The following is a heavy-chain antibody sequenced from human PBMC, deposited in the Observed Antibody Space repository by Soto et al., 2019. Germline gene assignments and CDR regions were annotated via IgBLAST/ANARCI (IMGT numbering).Heavy chain of an antibody. J-gene: IGHJ3*02. CDR1: GGSFSGYY. CDR2: ISYSGNT. CDR3: VRGMETLALGDAFDI. D-gene: IGHD3-3*01. Sequence: PSETLSLTCGVNGGSFSGYYWNWIRQSPGKGLEWIGYISYSGNTYYNPSLKTRGLISVDTSKNHFSLRLTSVTAADTAVYYCVRGMETLALGDAFDIWGQGTMVTVSS. V-gene: IGHV4-59*06.